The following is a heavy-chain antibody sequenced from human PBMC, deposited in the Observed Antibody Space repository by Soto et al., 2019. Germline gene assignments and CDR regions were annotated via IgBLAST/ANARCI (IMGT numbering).Heavy chain of an antibody. D-gene: IGHD3-16*02. CDR3: ASDLSPYYYYALDV. J-gene: IGHJ6*02. V-gene: IGHV3-23*01. Sequence: GGSLRLSCAASGFTFSSYAMSWVRQAPGKGLEWVAIFYSGARTYYRDSVKGRFTISRDRSKSTLFLQMNNLTAEDTAVYFCASDLSPYYYYALDVWGQGTTVTVS. CDR2: IFYSGART. CDR1: GFTFSSYA.